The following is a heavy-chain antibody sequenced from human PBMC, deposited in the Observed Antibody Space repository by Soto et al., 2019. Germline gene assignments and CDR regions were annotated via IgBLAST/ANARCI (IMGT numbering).Heavy chain of an antibody. J-gene: IGHJ4*02. V-gene: IGHV3-21*01. CDR1: GFTFRRYN. CDR3: ARGRGVVATFDY. CDR2: VSITTTYI. D-gene: IGHD3-3*01. Sequence: GGALRLSCAASGFTFRRYNMNWVRQAPGKGLEWISSVSITTTYIYYVDSVKGRFTISRDNAKDSLFLQMNSLRDEDTAVYYCARGRGVVATFDYWGQGILVTVSS.